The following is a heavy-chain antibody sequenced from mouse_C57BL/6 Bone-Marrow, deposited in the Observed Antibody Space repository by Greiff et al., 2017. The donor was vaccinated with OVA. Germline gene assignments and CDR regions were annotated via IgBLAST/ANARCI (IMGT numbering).Heavy chain of an antibody. CDR2: IHPNSGST. CDR1: GYTFTSYW. V-gene: IGHV1-64*01. J-gene: IGHJ2*01. Sequence: VQLQQPGAELVKPGASVKLSCKASGYTFTSYWMHWVKQRPGQGLEWIGMIHPNSGSTNYNEKFKSKATLTVDKSSSTAYMQLSSLTSEDTAVYYCTRQLRLPFDYWGQGTTLTVSS. CDR3: TRQLRLPFDY. D-gene: IGHD3-2*02.